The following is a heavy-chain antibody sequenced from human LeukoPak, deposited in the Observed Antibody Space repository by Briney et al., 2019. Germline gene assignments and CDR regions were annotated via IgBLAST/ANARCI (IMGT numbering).Heavy chain of an antibody. V-gene: IGHV4-39*07. Sequence: PSETLSLTCTVSGGSISSSSNYWGCIRQPPGKGLEWNGSNNYSGNNYYNPPLKNRFTISVDTSKNQFSLKLSSVTAADTAVYYCARDGQLGYCSSTSCFNPPGLDPWGQGTLVTVSS. CDR1: GGSISSSSNY. CDR3: ARDGQLGYCSSTSCFNPPGLDP. D-gene: IGHD2-2*01. CDR2: NNYSGNN. J-gene: IGHJ5*02.